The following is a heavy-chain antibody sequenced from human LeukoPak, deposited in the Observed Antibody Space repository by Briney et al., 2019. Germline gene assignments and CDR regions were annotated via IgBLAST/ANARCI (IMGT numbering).Heavy chain of an antibody. CDR2: IKSKTDGGTT. CDR1: GFTFSNAW. D-gene: IGHD3-22*01. V-gene: IGHV3-15*01. J-gene: IGHJ4*02. CDR3: FTAQNYYDSSGYYYIDY. Sequence: GGSLRLSCAASGFTFSNAWMTWVRQAPGKGLEWVGRIKSKTDGGTTDYAAPVKGRFTISRDDSQNTLYLQMNSLVTEDTAVYYCFTAQNYYDSSGYYYIDYWGQGTLVTVSS.